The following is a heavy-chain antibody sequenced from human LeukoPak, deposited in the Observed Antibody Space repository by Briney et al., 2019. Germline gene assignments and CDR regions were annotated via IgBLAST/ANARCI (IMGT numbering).Heavy chain of an antibody. CDR3: AREVPEAIMTTVVTGDAFDI. J-gene: IGHJ3*02. Sequence: SETLSLTCTVSGGSISSSSYYWGWIRQPPGKGLEWIGSIYYSGSTYYNPSLKSRVTISVDTSKNQLSLKLSSVTAADTAVYYCAREVPEAIMTTVVTGDAFDIWGQGTMVTVSS. D-gene: IGHD4-23*01. CDR1: GGSISSSSYY. CDR2: IYYSGST. V-gene: IGHV4-39*07.